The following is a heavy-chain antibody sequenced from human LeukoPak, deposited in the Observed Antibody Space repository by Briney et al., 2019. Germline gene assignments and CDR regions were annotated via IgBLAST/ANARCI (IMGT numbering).Heavy chain of an antibody. CDR2: IYYSGST. J-gene: IGHJ4*02. V-gene: IGHV4-59*08. CDR3: ARLDMIVVVTFDY. CDR1: GGSISRYY. Sequence: PSETLSLTCSVSGGSISRYYWSWIRKPPGKGLEWIGYIYYSGSTNYNPSLKSRVTISVDTSKNQFSLKLSSVTAADTAVYYCARLDMIVVVTFDYWGQGTLVTVSS. D-gene: IGHD3-22*01.